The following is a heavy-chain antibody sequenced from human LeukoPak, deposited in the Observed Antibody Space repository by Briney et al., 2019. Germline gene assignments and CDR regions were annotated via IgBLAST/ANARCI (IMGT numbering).Heavy chain of an antibody. Sequence: SETLSLTCSVSGDSISIGDYRWSWIRQSPGKGLEWIGYIYYIGTAYYNPSLRSRVALSADTSKNQFSLKLNSVTVADSAVYFCARARGDSPRIYYYMDVWGKGTTVAVSS. V-gene: IGHV4-30-4*01. CDR2: IYYIGTA. CDR1: GDSISIGDYR. D-gene: IGHD3-16*01. CDR3: ARARGDSPRIYYYMDV. J-gene: IGHJ6*03.